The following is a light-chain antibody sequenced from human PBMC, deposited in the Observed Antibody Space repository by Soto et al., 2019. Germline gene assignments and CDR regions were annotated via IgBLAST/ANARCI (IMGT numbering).Light chain of an antibody. CDR3: QQYIFCPPLI. CDR2: DAS. J-gene: IGKJ4*01. Sequence: EIVMTHSPATLSVSPGERATLACRASQSVNSNLAWYRQTPGQAPRLLISDASTRATGVPARFSGSGTGTEFQLNISSLQSEESGIYYCQQYIFCPPLIFGGWTKGEIK. V-gene: IGKV3-15*01. CDR1: QSVNSN.